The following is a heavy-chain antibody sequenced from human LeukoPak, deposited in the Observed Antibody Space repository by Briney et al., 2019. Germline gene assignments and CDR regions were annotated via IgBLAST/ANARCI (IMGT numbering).Heavy chain of an antibody. CDR1: GGSLSSYY. V-gene: IGHV4-59*01. J-gene: IGHJ4*02. CDR3: ARELYGLPVDY. Sequence: SETLSLTCTVSGGSLSSYYWTWIRQPPGKGLEWIGYINYSGNINYNPSLKSRVTISVDTSKNQFSLKLISVTAADTAVYFCARELYGLPVDYWGRGTLVTVSS. D-gene: IGHD3-16*01. CDR2: INYSGNI.